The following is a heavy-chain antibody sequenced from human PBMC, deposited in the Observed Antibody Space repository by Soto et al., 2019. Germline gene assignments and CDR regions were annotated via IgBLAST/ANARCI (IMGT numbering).Heavy chain of an antibody. J-gene: IGHJ5*02. Sequence: QVQLVQSGAEVKKPGSSVKVSCKASGGTFSSYAISWVRQAPGQGLEWMGGIIPIFGTANYAQKFQGRVTITADDSTSTAYMELSSMRSEDTDVYYCASSRCSGGSCYPYNWFDPWGQGTLVTVSS. D-gene: IGHD2-15*01. V-gene: IGHV1-69*01. CDR1: GGTFSSYA. CDR3: ASSRCSGGSCYPYNWFDP. CDR2: IIPIFGTA.